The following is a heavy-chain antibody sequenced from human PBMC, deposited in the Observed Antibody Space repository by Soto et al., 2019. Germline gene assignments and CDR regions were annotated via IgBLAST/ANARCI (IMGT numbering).Heavy chain of an antibody. D-gene: IGHD3-10*01. Sequence: ALSVTATVAGGCISNGGYYMNWVHPHPGKGLEWIGYIHYSGSTWYNPSLESRVTISVDTSKDQFSLTLRHVTAADTAVYYCARVRGSGSYAAYDFDSWGQGTLVSVPS. CDR3: ARVRGSGSYAAYDFDS. CDR1: GGCISNGGYY. CDR2: IHYSGST. J-gene: IGHJ4*01. V-gene: IGHV4-31*02.